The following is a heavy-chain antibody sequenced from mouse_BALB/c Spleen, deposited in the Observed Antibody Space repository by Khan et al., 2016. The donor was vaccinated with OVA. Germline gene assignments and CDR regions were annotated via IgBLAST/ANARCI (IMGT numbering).Heavy chain of an antibody. D-gene: IGHD1-1*01. V-gene: IGHV5-6*01. CDR1: GFTFSTYG. J-gene: IGHJ3*01. CDR2: INTGGAYT. Sequence: EVQVVESGGDFVRPGGSLKLSCAASGFTFSTYGMSWVRQTPDKRLEWVATINTGGAYTYYPDSVKGRFTISRDNAKNTLYLQVSSLKSEDTAIYYCARLAYYYNSEGFAYWGQGTLVTVSA. CDR3: ARLAYYYNSEGFAY.